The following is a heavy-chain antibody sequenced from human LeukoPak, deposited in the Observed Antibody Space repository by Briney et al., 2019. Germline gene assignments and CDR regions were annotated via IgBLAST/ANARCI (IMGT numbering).Heavy chain of an antibody. D-gene: IGHD6-6*01. CDR2: INHSGST. CDR1: DGSFSDYY. V-gene: IGHV4-34*01. CDR3: ARDWGVSARPGYMDV. Sequence: SETLSLTCGVYDGSFSDYYWSWIRQPPGKWLEWIGEINHSGSTNYNPSLKSRVTISVDTSKNQFSLKLSSVTAADTAVYYCARDWGVSARPGYMDVWGKGTTVTVSS. J-gene: IGHJ6*03.